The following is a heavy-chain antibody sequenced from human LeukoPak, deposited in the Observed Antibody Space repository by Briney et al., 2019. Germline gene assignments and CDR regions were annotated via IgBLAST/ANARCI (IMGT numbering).Heavy chain of an antibody. CDR1: VYTFTSYD. CDR2: MNPNSGNT. V-gene: IGHV1-8*01. D-gene: IGHD1-26*01. J-gene: IGHJ4*02. Sequence: ASVKVSCKASVYTFTSYDINWVRQATGQGLVWMGWMNPNSGNTGYAQKFQGRVTMTRNTSISTAYMELSSLRSEDTAVYYCARRYRGVGATNYWGQGTLVTVSS. CDR3: ARRYRGVGATNY.